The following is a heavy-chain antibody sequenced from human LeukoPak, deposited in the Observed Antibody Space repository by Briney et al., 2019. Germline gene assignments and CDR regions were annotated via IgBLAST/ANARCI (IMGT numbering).Heavy chain of an antibody. CDR1: GGSFSRYY. Sequence: SETLSLTCAVYGGSFSRYYWTWIRQPPGKGLEWIGEINHSGSANYNPSLKSRVTISVDASKSQFSLRLSPVTAADTAVYYCARLTYSNNWYFRRGLDNWFDLWGQGTLVTVSS. V-gene: IGHV4-34*01. CDR3: ARLTYSNNWYFRRGLDNWFDL. D-gene: IGHD6-13*01. CDR2: INHSGSA. J-gene: IGHJ5*02.